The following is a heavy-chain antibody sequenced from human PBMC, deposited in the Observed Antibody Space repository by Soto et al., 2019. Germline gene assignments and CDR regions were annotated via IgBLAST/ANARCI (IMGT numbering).Heavy chain of an antibody. CDR3: ARSIVATIPGLPMYYFDY. Sequence: GASVKVSCKASGYTFTSYYMHWVRQAPGQGLEWMGIINPSGGSTSYAQKFQGRVTMTRDTSTSTVYMELSSLRSEDTAVYYCARSIVATIPGLPMYYFDYWGQGTLVTVSS. J-gene: IGHJ4*02. CDR1: GYTFTSYY. CDR2: INPSGGST. V-gene: IGHV1-46*01. D-gene: IGHD5-12*01.